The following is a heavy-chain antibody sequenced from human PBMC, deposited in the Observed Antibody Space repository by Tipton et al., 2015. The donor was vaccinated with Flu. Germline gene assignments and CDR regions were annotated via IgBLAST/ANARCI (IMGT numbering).Heavy chain of an antibody. CDR2: MYTSGST. CDR3: ARDEAQLFPRTLVY. V-gene: IGHV4-4*07. CDR1: GGSMSSYY. J-gene: IGHJ4*02. D-gene: IGHD1-1*01. Sequence: TLSLTCTVSGGSMSSYYWAWIRQPAGKGLEWIGRMYTSGSTKYNPSLESRVTMSVDTSNNHFSLKLSSVTAADTAVYFCARDEAQLFPRTLVYWGQGIFVTVSS.